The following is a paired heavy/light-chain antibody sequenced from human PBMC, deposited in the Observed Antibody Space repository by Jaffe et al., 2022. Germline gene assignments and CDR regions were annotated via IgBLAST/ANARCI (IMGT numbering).Light chain of an antibody. CDR2: EDN. J-gene: IGLJ3*02. Sequence: NFMLTQPHSVSESPGKTVTISCTGSSGSIASNYVQWYQQRPGSAPTTVIYEDNQRPSGVPDRFSGSIDSSSNSASLTISGLKTEDEADYYCQSYDSSVWVFGGGTKLTVL. CDR1: SGSIASNY. V-gene: IGLV6-57*02. CDR3: QSYDSSVWV.
Heavy chain of an antibody. CDR2: IRYDGSNK. D-gene: IGHD2-2*01. CDR3: ARYCSSTSCPTFSFDY. V-gene: IGHV3-30*02. J-gene: IGHJ4*02. Sequence: QVQLVESGGGVVQPGGSLRLSCAASGFTFSSYGMHWVRQAPGKGLEWVAFIRYDGSNKYYADSVKGRFTISRDNSKNTLYLQMNSLRAEDTAVYYCARYCSSTSCPTFSFDYWGQGTLVTVSS. CDR1: GFTFSSYG.